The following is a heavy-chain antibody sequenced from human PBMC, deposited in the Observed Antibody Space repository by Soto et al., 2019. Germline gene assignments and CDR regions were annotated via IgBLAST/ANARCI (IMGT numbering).Heavy chain of an antibody. CDR1: GGSISSGPYS. CDR3: AKGRSYYYYYGVDV. J-gene: IGHJ6*02. CDR2: FHYSEST. Sequence: PSETLSLTCTVSGGSISSGPYSWGCLRQPPGEGLEWSGTFHYSESTHYNPSLESRITISVDTSKNQFSLKVSSVTVADTAVYCCAKGRSYYYYYGVDVWGQGTTVTVSS. V-gene: IGHV4-39*01.